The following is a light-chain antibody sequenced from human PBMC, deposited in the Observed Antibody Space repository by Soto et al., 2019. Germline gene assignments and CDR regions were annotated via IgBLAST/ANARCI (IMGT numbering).Light chain of an antibody. CDR1: SSDVGGYKY. V-gene: IGLV2-11*01. Sequence: QSALTQPRSVSESPGRSVTISCSGTSSDVGGYKYVSWYQQHPGEAPKLMIYDVSKRPSGVPDRFSGSKSGSTASLTISGLQAEDEADYYCCSYAGSSTWVFGGGTKLTVL. CDR2: DVS. J-gene: IGLJ3*02. CDR3: CSYAGSSTWV.